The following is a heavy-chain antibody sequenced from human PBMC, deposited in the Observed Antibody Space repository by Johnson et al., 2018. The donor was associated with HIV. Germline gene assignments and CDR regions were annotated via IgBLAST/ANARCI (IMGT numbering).Heavy chain of an antibody. CDR1: GFIFSSYG. J-gene: IGHJ3*02. D-gene: IGHD3-10*01. V-gene: IGHV3-33*01. CDR3: ARDRPDNNGSGSLGAFDS. CDR2: IWYDGSNK. Sequence: QVQLVESGGGVVQPGRSLRLSCAASGFIFSSYGMHWVRQAPGKGLEWVAVIWYDGSNKYYADSVKGRFTISRDNSKNTLYLQMNSLTTEDTAVYYCARDRPDNNGSGSLGAFDSWGQGTMVTVSS.